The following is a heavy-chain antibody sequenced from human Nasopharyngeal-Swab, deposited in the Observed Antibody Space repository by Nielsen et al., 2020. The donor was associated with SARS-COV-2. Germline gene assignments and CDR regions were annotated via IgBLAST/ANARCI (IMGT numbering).Heavy chain of an antibody. Sequence: IYYSGSTYYNPSLKSRVTISVDTSKNQFSLKLSSVTAADTAVYYCARRGRIAVAGFFDYWGQGTLVTVSS. D-gene: IGHD6-19*01. V-gene: IGHV4-39*01. CDR3: ARRGRIAVAGFFDY. J-gene: IGHJ4*02. CDR2: IYYSGST.